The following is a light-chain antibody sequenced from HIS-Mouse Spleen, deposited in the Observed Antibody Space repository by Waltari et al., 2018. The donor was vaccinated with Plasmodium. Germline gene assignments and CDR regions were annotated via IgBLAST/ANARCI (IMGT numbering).Light chain of an antibody. CDR3: SSYAGSNNLV. Sequence: QSALTQPPSASGSPGQSVTISCPGTSSDAGGYNYFSWYQQHPGKAPKLMIYEVSKRPSGVPDRFSGSKSGNTASLTVSGLQAEDEADYYCSSYAGSNNLVFGGGTKLTVL. V-gene: IGLV2-8*01. J-gene: IGLJ2*01. CDR2: EVS. CDR1: SSDAGGYNY.